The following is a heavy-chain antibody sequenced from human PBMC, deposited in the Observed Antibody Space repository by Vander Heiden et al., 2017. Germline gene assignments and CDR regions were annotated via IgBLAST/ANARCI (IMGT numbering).Heavy chain of an antibody. CDR2: ISSSGSTI. CDR3: ARSLTTVTTGGIY. CDR1: VFSCSDYY. J-gene: IGHJ4*02. V-gene: IGHV3-11*01. Sequence: QVQLVGSGGGLVKPGGSLRVSCGASVFSCSDYYMSWIRQAPGKGLEWVSYISSSGSTIYYADSVKGRFTISRDNAKNSLYLQMNSLRAEDTAVYYCARSLTTVTTGGIYWGQGTLVTVSS. D-gene: IGHD4-17*01.